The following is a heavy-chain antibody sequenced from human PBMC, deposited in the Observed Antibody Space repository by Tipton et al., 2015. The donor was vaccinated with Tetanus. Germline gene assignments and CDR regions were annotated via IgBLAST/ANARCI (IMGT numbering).Heavy chain of an antibody. CDR2: IYYSGST. V-gene: IGHV4-39*01. J-gene: IGHJ4*02. CDR3: ARTYYYDSWLDY. D-gene: IGHD3-22*01. CDR1: GGSISSSSYY. Sequence: LRLSCTVSGGSISSSSYYWGWIRQPPGKGLEWIGSIYYSGSTYYNPSLKSRVTISVDTSKNQFPLKLSSVTAADTAVYYCARTYYYDSWLDYWGQGTLVTVSS.